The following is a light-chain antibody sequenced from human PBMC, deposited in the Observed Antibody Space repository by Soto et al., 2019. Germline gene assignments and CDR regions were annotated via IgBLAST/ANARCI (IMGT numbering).Light chain of an antibody. CDR2: GAS. Sequence: EIVLTQSPGTLSLSPGERATLSCRASQSVSSRLAWYQQKPGQAPRLLISGASSRATGIPDRFSGSGSGTGFTLTISRLEPEDFALYYCQQYGSSPITFGQGTRLEIK. V-gene: IGKV3-20*01. CDR3: QQYGSSPIT. CDR1: QSVSSR. J-gene: IGKJ5*01.